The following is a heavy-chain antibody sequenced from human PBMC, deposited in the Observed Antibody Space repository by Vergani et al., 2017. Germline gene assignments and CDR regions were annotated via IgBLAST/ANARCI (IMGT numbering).Heavy chain of an antibody. CDR1: GVSVTDYN. V-gene: IGHV4-59*02. Sequence: QVQLQQWGAGLLKPSETLSLTCHVFGVSVTDYNCNWIHQAPGKGLEWIGSLSTTGGATHASHNPSLKSRVSISVDTSKSQFSLRLTSVTAADSAIYYCAGDTHSWQRADRWGQGLLVSVSS. CDR2: LSTTGGA. CDR3: AGDTHSWQRADR. J-gene: IGHJ5*02. D-gene: IGHD6-13*01.